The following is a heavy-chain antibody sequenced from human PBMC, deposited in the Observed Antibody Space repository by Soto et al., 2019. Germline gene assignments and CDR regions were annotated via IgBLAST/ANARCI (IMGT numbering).Heavy chain of an antibody. CDR1: GLTFSISW. CDR3: ATANTPYAFDM. CDR2: ITPAGDVQ. Sequence: VQVVESGGGLVQPGESLRLSCTASGLTFSISWMTWVRQAPGEGLEWVSNITPAGDVQHYADSVKERFTISRDNAKNSLFLQMSGLRVEDTAVYYCATANTPYAFDMWGQGTMVTVSS. J-gene: IGHJ3*02. V-gene: IGHV3-7*01.